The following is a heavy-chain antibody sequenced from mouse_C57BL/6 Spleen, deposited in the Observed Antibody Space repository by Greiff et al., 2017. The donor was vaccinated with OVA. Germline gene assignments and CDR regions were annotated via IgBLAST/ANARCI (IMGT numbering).Heavy chain of an antibody. Sequence: EVKVVESGPELVKPGASVKIPCKASGYTFTDYNMDWVKQSHGKSLEWIGDINPNNGGTIYNQKFKGKATLTVDKSSSTAYMELRSLTSEDTAVYYCARSGQLRAMDYWGQGTSVTVSS. D-gene: IGHD3-2*02. J-gene: IGHJ4*01. CDR1: GYTFTDYN. V-gene: IGHV1-18*01. CDR3: ARSGQLRAMDY. CDR2: INPNNGGT.